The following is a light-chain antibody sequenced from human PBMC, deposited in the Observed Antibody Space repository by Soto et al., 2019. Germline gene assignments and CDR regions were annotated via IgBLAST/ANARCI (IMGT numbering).Light chain of an antibody. V-gene: IGLV2-23*01. Sequence: ALTQPASVSGSPGQSITISCTGTSSDVGSYNLVSWYQQHPGKAPKLMIYEGSKRPSGVSNRLSGSKSGNTASLTISGLQAEDEADYYCCSYAGSSTSVVFGGGTKVTVL. CDR2: EGS. CDR3: CSYAGSSTSVV. J-gene: IGLJ2*01. CDR1: SSDVGSYNL.